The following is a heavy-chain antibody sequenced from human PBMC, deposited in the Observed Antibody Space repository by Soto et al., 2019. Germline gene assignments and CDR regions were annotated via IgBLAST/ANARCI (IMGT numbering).Heavy chain of an antibody. J-gene: IGHJ4*02. V-gene: IGHV3-23*01. CDR3: AKGDYYCSWSSYYFDY. Sequence: EVQLLESGGGLVQPGGSLRLSCAASGFTFSSYAMSWVRQAPGKGLEWVSAISGSGGSTYYADSVKGRFTISRDNSKNTLYLQMDSLRAEDTAVYYCAKGDYYCSWSSYYFDYWGQGTLVTVSS. D-gene: IGHD3-10*01. CDR1: GFTFSSYA. CDR2: ISGSGGST.